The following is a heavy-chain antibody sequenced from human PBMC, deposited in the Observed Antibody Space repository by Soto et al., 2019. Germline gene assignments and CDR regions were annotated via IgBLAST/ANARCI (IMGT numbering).Heavy chain of an antibody. CDR3: ARTSAAGKYYYGMDV. D-gene: IGHD6-13*01. CDR1: GYGFTRYL. Sequence: GXSLNISWKGSGYGFTRYLIVWVRQIPGKGLEWMGIIYPGDSDTRYSPSFQGQVTISADKSISTAYLQWSSLKASVTSIYYCARTSAAGKYYYGMDVWGQGTTVTVSS. CDR2: IYPGDSDT. V-gene: IGHV5-51*01. J-gene: IGHJ6*02.